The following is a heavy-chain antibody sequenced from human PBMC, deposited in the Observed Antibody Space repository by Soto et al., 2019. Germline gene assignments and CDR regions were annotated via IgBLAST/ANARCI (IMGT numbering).Heavy chain of an antibody. J-gene: IGHJ4*02. V-gene: IGHV1-8*02. CDR2: MIPISGNA. CDR3: AITFTYSSSSGYDY. Sequence: ASVKVSCKASGGTFSSYAISWVRQAPGQGLEWMGGMIPISGNASYAQKFQGRVTMTRNTSISTAYMELSSLRSEDTAVYYCAITFTYSSSSGYDYWGQGTLVTVSS. D-gene: IGHD6-6*01. CDR1: GGTFSSYA.